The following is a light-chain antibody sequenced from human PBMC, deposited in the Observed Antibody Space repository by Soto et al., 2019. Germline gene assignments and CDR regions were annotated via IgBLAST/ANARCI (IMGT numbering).Light chain of an antibody. V-gene: IGKV1-5*01. CDR1: QSIGDS. J-gene: IGKJ5*01. CDR2: DAS. Sequence: DIQITQSPSTLSASVGDRVTITCRASQSIGDSLAWYQQKPGKAPYLLIYDASSLESGVPSRFSGSGSGTEFTLTISSLQPDDFATYYCQQYNSYSLITFGQGTRLEIK. CDR3: QQYNSYSLIT.